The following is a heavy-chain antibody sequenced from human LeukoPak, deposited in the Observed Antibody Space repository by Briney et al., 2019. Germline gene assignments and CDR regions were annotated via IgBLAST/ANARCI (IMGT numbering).Heavy chain of an antibody. CDR1: GYSFTSYW. J-gene: IGHJ4*02. Sequence: GESLKISCKGSGYSFTSYWIGWVRQMPGKGLEWMGIIYAGDSDTRYSTSFQGQVTISADKSISTAYLQWSSLNTSDTAIYYCARYTDRYYFDYWGQGTLVTVSS. CDR2: IYAGDSDT. CDR3: ARYTDRYYFDY. D-gene: IGHD1-1*01. V-gene: IGHV5-51*01.